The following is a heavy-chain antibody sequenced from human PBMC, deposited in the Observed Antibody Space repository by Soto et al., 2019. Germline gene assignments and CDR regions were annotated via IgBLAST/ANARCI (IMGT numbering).Heavy chain of an antibody. CDR1: GFTFSSYG. J-gene: IGHJ6*02. CDR2: ISYDGSNK. Sequence: GGSLRLSCAASGFTFSSYGMHWVRQAPGKGLEWVAVISYDGSNKYYADSVKGRFTISGDNSKNTLYLKMNSLRAEDTAVYYCAKGIVGASDYYYGMDVWGQGTTVTVSS. D-gene: IGHD1-26*01. CDR3: AKGIVGASDYYYGMDV. V-gene: IGHV3-30*18.